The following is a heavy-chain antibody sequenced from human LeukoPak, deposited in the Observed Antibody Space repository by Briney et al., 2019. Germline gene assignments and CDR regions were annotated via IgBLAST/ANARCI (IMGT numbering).Heavy chain of an antibody. CDR3: AREKGYYYDSSGYHPSDY. CDR1: GGSLSSGSYY. CDR2: IYTSGST. V-gene: IGHV4-61*02. J-gene: IGHJ4*02. D-gene: IGHD3-22*01. Sequence: SETLSLTCTVSGGSLSSGSYYWSWIRQPAGKGLEWIGRIYTSGSTNYSPSLTSRVTISVDTSKNQFSLKLSSVTAADTAVYYCAREKGYYYDSSGYHPSDYWGQGTLVTVSS.